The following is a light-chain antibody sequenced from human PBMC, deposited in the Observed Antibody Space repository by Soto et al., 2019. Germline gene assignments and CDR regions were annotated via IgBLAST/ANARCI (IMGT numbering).Light chain of an antibody. CDR3: QQSGTSPPYT. J-gene: IGKJ2*01. CDR2: GAS. Sequence: EIVLTQSPGTLSLSPGERATLSCRASQSLSSTYLAWYQQKVGQSPRLLIYGASSRATGIPDRFSGSGSGTDSTLTISRLEPEDFAVYYCQQSGTSPPYTFGPGTKLDIK. CDR1: QSLSSTY. V-gene: IGKV3-20*01.